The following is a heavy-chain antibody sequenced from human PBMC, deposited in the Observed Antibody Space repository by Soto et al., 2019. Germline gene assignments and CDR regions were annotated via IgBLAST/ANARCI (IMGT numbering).Heavy chain of an antibody. J-gene: IGHJ6*02. CDR3: GGAQIRRNMSGMGV. Sequence: QVQLVQSGAEVKKPGASVKVSCKASGYTFTSYGISWVRQSPGQGLAGMGWISAYNGNTNYAQKLQGTVTITTDTSTGTAYMELRSMRSGDKAVYLCGGAQIRRNMSGMGVWGQGTTVTVSS. CDR2: ISAYNGNT. V-gene: IGHV1-18*01. CDR1: GYTFTSYG. D-gene: IGHD4-4*01.